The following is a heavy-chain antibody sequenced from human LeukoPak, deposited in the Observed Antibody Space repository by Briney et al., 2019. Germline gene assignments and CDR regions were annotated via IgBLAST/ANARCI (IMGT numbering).Heavy chain of an antibody. CDR2: IWYDGSNK. Sequence: PGRSLRLSCAASGFTFSSYGMHWVRQAPGKGLEWVAVIWYDGSNKYYADSVKGRFTISRDNSKNTLYLQMNSLRAEDTAVYYCARDRYYYGSGCYLDYWGQGTLVTVSS. V-gene: IGHV3-33*01. J-gene: IGHJ4*02. CDR1: GFTFSSYG. D-gene: IGHD3-10*01. CDR3: ARDRYYYGSGCYLDY.